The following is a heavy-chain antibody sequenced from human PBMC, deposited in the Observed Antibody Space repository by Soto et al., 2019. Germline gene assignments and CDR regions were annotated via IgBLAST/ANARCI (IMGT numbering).Heavy chain of an antibody. V-gene: IGHV1-8*01. CDR2: MNPNSGNT. J-gene: IGHJ4*02. CDR3: ARGKLGGYSYGRFSY. D-gene: IGHD5-18*01. CDR1: GYTFTSYD. Sequence: ASVKVSCKASGYTFTSYDINWVRQATGQWLEWMGWMNPNSGNTGYAQKFQGRVTMTRNTSISTAYMELSSLRSEDTAVYYCARGKLGGYSYGRFSYWGQGTLVTVSS.